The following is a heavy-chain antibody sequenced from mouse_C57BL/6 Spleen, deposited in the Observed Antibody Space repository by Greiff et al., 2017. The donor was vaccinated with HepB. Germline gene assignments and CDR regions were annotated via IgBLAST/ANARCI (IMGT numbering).Heavy chain of an antibody. J-gene: IGHJ3*01. CDR1: GFTFSSYA. CDR2: ISDGGSYT. Sequence: EVKLQESGGGLVKPGGSLKLSCAASGFTFSSYAMSWVRQTPEKRLEWVATISDGGSYTYYPDNVKGRFTISRDNAKNNLYLQMSHLKSEDTAMYYCAREGGTGFWFAYWGQGTLVTVSA. V-gene: IGHV5-4*01. D-gene: IGHD4-1*01. CDR3: AREGGTGFWFAY.